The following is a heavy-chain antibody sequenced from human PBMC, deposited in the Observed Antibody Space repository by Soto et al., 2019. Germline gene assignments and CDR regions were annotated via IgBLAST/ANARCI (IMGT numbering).Heavy chain of an antibody. D-gene: IGHD6-19*01. CDR1: GGSISSYY. CDR3: AKAPIEVAGGSYFDY. Sequence: SETLSLTCTVSGGSISSYYWSWIRQPAGKGLEWIGRIYTSGSTNYNPSLKSRVTMSVDTSKNQFSLKLSSVTAADTAIYYCAKAPIEVAGGSYFDYWGQGTLVTVSS. V-gene: IGHV4-4*07. J-gene: IGHJ4*02. CDR2: IYTSGST.